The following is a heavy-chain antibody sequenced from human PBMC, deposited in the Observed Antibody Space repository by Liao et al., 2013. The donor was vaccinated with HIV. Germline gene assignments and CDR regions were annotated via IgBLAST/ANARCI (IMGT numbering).Heavy chain of an antibody. V-gene: IGHV4-61*02. J-gene: IGHJ6*03. CDR2: IYTSGST. Sequence: QVQLQESGPGLVKPSETLSLTCTVSGDSISSAEYYWSWIRQPAGKGLEWIGRIYTSGSTNYNPSLKSRVTMSVDTSKNQFSLKLSSVTAADTAVYYCAREWWADDYGDFYYMDVWGKGTTVTVSS. D-gene: IGHD4-17*01. CDR1: GDSISSAEYY. CDR3: AREWWADDYGDFYYMDV.